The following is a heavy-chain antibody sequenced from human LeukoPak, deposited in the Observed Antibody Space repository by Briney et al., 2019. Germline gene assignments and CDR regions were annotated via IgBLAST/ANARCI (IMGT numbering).Heavy chain of an antibody. CDR3: ARGMITMVGYYFDY. CDR2: IYYSGST. Sequence: SQTLSLTCTVSGGSISSGGYYWSWIRQHPGKGLEWFGYIYYSGSTYYNPSLKSRVTISVDTSKNQFSLKLSSVTAADTAVYYCARGMITMVGYYFDYWGQGTLVTVSS. D-gene: IGHD3-10*01. V-gene: IGHV4-31*03. CDR1: GGSISSGGYY. J-gene: IGHJ4*02.